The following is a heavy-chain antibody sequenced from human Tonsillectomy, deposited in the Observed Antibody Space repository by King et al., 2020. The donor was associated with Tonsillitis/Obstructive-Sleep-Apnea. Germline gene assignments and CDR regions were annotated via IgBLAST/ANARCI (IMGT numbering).Heavy chain of an antibody. D-gene: IGHD3-9*01. V-gene: IGHV4-30-2*01. CDR2: IYHSGST. J-gene: IGHJ6*02. CDR3: ARVMGDYDILTGSGTPYYYYGMDV. CDR1: GGSISSGGYS. Sequence: QLQESGSGLVKPSQTLSLTCAVSGGSISSGGYSWSWIRQPPGKGLEWIGYIYHSGSTYYNPSLKSRVTISVDRSKNQFSLKLRSVTAADTAVYYCARVMGDYDILTGSGTPYYYYGMDVWGQGTTVTVSS.